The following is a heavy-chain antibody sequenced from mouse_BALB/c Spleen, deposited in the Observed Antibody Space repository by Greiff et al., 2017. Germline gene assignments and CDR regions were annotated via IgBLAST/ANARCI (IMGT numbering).Heavy chain of an antibody. CDR3: AREYYGYGGAMDY. CDR1: GFSLTSYG. Sequence: QVQLKESGPGLVAPSQSLSITCTVSGFSLTSYGVHWVRQPPGKGLEWLGVIWAGGSTNYNSALMSRLSISKDNSKSQVFLKMNSLQTDDTAMYYCAREYYGYGGAMDYWGQGTSVTVSS. J-gene: IGHJ4*01. D-gene: IGHD1-2*01. CDR2: IWAGGST. V-gene: IGHV2-9*02.